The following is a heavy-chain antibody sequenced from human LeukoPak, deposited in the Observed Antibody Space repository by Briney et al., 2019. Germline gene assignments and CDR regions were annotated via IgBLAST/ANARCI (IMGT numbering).Heavy chain of an antibody. V-gene: IGHV3-74*01. CDR1: GFTFTTYW. CDR3: ARDDVDTANAV. D-gene: IGHD5-18*01. Sequence: PGGSLRLSCAASGFTFTTYWMHWVRQAPGKGLVWVSHINSDGSITSYADSVKGRFTISRDNAKNTLYLQMNSLRAEDTAVYYCARDDVDTANAVWGQGTTVTVSS. CDR2: INSDGSIT. J-gene: IGHJ6*02.